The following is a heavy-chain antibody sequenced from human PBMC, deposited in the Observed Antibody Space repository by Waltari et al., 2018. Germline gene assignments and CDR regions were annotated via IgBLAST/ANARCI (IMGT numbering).Heavy chain of an antibody. D-gene: IGHD6-6*01. CDR1: GFTFSSYA. CDR2: IYSGGST. CDR3: ARDSARNWYFDL. J-gene: IGHJ2*01. V-gene: IGHV3-66*01. Sequence: EVQLVESGGGLVQPGGSLRLSCAASGFTFSSYAMSWVRQAPGKGLEWVSVIYSGGSTYYADSVKGRFTISRDNSKNTLYLQMNSLRAEDTAVYYCARDSARNWYFDLWGRGTLVTVSS.